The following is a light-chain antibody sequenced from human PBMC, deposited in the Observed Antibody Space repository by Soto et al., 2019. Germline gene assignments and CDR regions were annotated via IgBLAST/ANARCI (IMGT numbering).Light chain of an antibody. Sequence: QSVLTQSPSASGTPGRRVTISCSGPSSNIGTNYVYWYQQLPGTAPKVLIYSNDKRPSGVPDRFSGSKSGTSASLAISGLRSEDEADYYCAAWDDSLSGPLFGGGTKVTVL. CDR2: SND. V-gene: IGLV1-47*01. CDR1: SSNIGTNY. CDR3: AAWDDSLSGPL. J-gene: IGLJ2*01.